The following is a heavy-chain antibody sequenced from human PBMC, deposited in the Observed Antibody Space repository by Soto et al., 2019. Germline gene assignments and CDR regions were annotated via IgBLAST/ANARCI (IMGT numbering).Heavy chain of an antibody. J-gene: IGHJ4*02. CDR2: IYYSGST. Sequence: QVQLQESGPGLVKPSETPSLTCTVSGGSISSYYWSWIRQPPGKGLEWIGYIYYSGSTNYNPSLKSRVTISVDTSKNQFSLKLSSVTAADTAVYYCAREGAVSIFDYWGQGTLVTVSS. V-gene: IGHV4-59*01. CDR3: AREGAVSIFDY. D-gene: IGHD6-19*01. CDR1: GGSISSYY.